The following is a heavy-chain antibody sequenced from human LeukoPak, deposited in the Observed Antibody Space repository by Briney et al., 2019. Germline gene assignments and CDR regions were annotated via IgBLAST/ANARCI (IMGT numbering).Heavy chain of an antibody. V-gene: IGHV4-39*01. CDR2: IYYSGST. CDR1: GGSLSSSSYY. CDR3: ATLYGSSAGTFDI. J-gene: IGHJ3*02. Sequence: SETLSLTCIVSGGSLSSSSYYWGWIRQPPGKGLEWIGSIYYSGSTYYNPSLKSRVTISVDSSKNQFSLKLSSVTAADTAVFYCATLYGSSAGTFDIWGQGTMVTVSS. D-gene: IGHD6-6*01.